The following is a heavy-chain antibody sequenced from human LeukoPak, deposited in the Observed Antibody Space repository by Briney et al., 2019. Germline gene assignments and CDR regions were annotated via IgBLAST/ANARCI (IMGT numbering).Heavy chain of an antibody. D-gene: IGHD3-10*01. J-gene: IGHJ4*02. Sequence: PGGSLRLSCAASGFTFSSYAVSWVRQAPGKGLEWVSAISGSGGSTYYADSVKGRFTISRDNSKNTLYLQMNSLRAEDTAVYYCAKAPFITMVRGVISSYFDYWSQGTLVTVSS. CDR2: ISGSGGST. CDR1: GFTFSSYA. CDR3: AKAPFITMVRGVISSYFDY. V-gene: IGHV3-23*01.